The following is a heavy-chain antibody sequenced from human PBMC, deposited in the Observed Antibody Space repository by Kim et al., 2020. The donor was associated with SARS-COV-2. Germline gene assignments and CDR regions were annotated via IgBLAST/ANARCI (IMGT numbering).Heavy chain of an antibody. V-gene: IGHV3-23*01. CDR2: IIGSSPDT. CDR3: AKDLLYISGWGYFDY. Sequence: GGSLRLSCAASGFTFSDNAMSWVRRAPGKGLEWVSGIIGSSPDTKYADSVRGRFTISRDNSKNTLYLQMDSLRDEDTAVYYCAKDLLYISGWGYFDYWG. CDR1: GFTFSDNA. D-gene: IGHD3-10*01. J-gene: IGHJ4*01.